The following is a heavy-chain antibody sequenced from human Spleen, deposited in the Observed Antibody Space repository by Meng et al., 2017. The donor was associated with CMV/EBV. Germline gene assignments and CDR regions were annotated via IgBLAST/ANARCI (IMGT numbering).Heavy chain of an antibody. CDR3: TTDNDLIDY. V-gene: IGHV3-15*01. Sequence: GESLKISCAASGFTFSNAWMSWVRQAPGKGLEWVGRIKSKTDGGTTDYAAPVKGRFTITRDDSKNTLYLQMNSLKTEDTAVYYCTTDNDLIDYWGQGTLVTVSS. CDR2: IKSKTDGGTT. CDR1: GFTFSNAW. J-gene: IGHJ4*02. D-gene: IGHD3-3*01.